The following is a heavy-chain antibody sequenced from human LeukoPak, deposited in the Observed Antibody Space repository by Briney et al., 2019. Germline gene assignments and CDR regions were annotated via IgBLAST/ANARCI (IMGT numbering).Heavy chain of an antibody. J-gene: IGHJ4*02. D-gene: IGHD3-22*01. CDR2: INPSGGST. V-gene: IGHV1-46*01. CDR1: GYTFTSYY. CDR3: ATHYYDSSGYYSGIDY. Sequence: ASVKVSCKASGYTFTSYYMHWVRQAPGQGLEWMGIINPSGGSTSYAQKFQGRVTMTRDMSTSTVYMELSSLRSEDTAVYYCATHYYDSSGYYSGIDYWGQGTLVTVSS.